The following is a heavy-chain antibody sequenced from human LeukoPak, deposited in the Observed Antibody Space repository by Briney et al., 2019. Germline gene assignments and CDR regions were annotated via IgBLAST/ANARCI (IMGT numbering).Heavy chain of an antibody. CDR1: GFTVSTKY. J-gene: IGHJ6*03. V-gene: IGHV3-53*01. Sequence: GGSLRLSCAASGFTVSTKYMNWVRQAPGKGLEWVSILYSGSDTYYANSVKGRFTISRDSSKNILFLQMNDLRAEDTAVYYCARDTAMVPRYYYYYYMDVWGKGTTVTVSS. D-gene: IGHD5-18*01. CDR2: LYSGSDT. CDR3: ARDTAMVPRYYYYYYMDV.